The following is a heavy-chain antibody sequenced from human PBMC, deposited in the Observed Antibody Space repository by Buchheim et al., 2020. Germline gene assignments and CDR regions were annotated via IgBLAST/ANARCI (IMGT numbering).Heavy chain of an antibody. CDR2: INPNSGGP. CDR3: ARMTEQDIVVVVAASFDY. D-gene: IGHD2-15*01. Sequence: QVQLVQSGAEVKKPGASVKVSCKASGYTFTGYYMHWVRQAPGQGLEWMGRINPNSGGPNYAQKFQGRVTMTRDTSISTAHMELSRLRSDDTAVYYCARMTEQDIVVVVAASFDYWGQGTL. CDR1: GYTFTGYY. V-gene: IGHV1-2*06. J-gene: IGHJ4*02.